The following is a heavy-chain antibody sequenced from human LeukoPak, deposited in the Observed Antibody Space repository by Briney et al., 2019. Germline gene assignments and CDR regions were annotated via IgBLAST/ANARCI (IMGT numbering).Heavy chain of an antibody. J-gene: IGHJ2*01. CDR1: GFTFTAYA. CDR2: ISGGGDST. CDR3: ARLAGYVTGYFDL. V-gene: IGHV3-23*01. D-gene: IGHD5-12*01. Sequence: GGSLRLSCAASGFTFTAYAMSWVRQAPGKGLEWVSAISGGGDSTYYADSVKGRFTISRDKAKNSLYLQMNSLRAEDTAVYYCARLAGYVTGYFDLWGRGTLVTVSS.